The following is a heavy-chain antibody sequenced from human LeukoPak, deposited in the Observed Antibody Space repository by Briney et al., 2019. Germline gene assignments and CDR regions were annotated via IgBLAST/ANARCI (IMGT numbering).Heavy chain of an antibody. CDR1: GGSISSYY. Sequence: SETLSLTCTVSGGSISSYYWSWIRQPPGKGLEWIGYIYYSGSTYYNPSLKSRVTISVDTSKNQFSLKLSSVTAADTAVYYCARAVSYGMDVWGQGTTVTVSS. D-gene: IGHD4-23*01. J-gene: IGHJ6*02. CDR3: ARAVSYGMDV. V-gene: IGHV4-59*06. CDR2: IYYSGST.